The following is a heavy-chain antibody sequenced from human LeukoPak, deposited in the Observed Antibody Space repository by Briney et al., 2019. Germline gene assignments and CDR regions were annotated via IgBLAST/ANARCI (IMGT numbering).Heavy chain of an antibody. CDR1: GGSFSGYY. D-gene: IGHD4-17*01. V-gene: IGHV4-34*01. Sequence: PSETLSLTCAVYGGSFSGYYWSWIRQPPGKGLEWIGEINHSGSTNYNPSLKSRVTISVDTSKNQFSLKLSSVTAADTAVYYCARRRLRTTVKGPWFDPWGQGTLVTVSS. CDR2: INHSGST. J-gene: IGHJ5*02. CDR3: ARRRLRTTVKGPWFDP.